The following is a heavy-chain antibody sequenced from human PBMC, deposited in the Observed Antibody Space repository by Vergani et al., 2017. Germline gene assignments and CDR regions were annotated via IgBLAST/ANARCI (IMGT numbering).Heavy chain of an antibody. J-gene: IGHJ4*02. D-gene: IGHD6-13*01. CDR1: GFSFDDYD. CDR2: ISWNSGRI. V-gene: IGHV3-9*01. CDR3: ARSSSWYIYFDY. Sequence: EVQLVESGGGLVQPGRSLRLSCAASGFSFDDYDMHWVRQAPGKGLEWVSGISWNSGRIVYADSVKGRVTISRDNAKNSLYLQMNSPRAEDTALYYCARSSSWYIYFDYWGQGTLVTVSS.